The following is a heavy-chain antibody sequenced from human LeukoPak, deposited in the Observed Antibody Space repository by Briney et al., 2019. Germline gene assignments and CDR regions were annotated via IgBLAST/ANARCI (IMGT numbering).Heavy chain of an antibody. CDR2: ISGSGGST. J-gene: IGHJ3*02. CDR1: GFTFSSYA. V-gene: IGHV3-23*01. CDR3: AKVRKGGVLLPADAFDI. Sequence: LGGSLRLSCAASGFTFSSYAMSWVRQAPGKGLEWVSAISGSGGSTYYADSVKGRFTISRDNSKNTLYLQMNSLRAEDTAVYYCAKVRKGGVLLPADAFDIWGQGTMVTVSS. D-gene: IGHD2-15*01.